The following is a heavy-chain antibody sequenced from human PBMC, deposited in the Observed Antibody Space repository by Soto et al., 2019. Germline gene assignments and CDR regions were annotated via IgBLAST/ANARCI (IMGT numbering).Heavy chain of an antibody. CDR3: VGVLFGGVGWFDP. CDR2: VSYFGTT. Sequence: SETLSLTCNVSGGPLTTYFWSWIRQPPGKGLEWIGYVSYFGTTNYNPSLQSRLTISLDTSKTHFSLNLSSVTAADTAVYYCVGVLFGGVGWFDPWGQGTLVTVSS. J-gene: IGHJ5*02. CDR1: GGPLTTYF. V-gene: IGHV4-59*01. D-gene: IGHD3-16*01.